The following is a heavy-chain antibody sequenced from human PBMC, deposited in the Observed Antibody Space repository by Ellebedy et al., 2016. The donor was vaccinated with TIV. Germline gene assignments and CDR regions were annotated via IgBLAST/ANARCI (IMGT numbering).Heavy chain of an antibody. J-gene: IGHJ3*01. V-gene: IGHV3-30-3*01. D-gene: IGHD4-23*01. CDR3: ARDPVGVGPAFDV. Sequence: GESLKISCVASGFTFDSYAMHWVRQAPGKGLEWVAVISHDGSSQYYADSVKGRFTISRDNSTDTLFLQMNSLRAEDTAIYFCARDPVGVGPAFDVWGQGTMVTVSS. CDR1: GFTFDSYA. CDR2: ISHDGSSQ.